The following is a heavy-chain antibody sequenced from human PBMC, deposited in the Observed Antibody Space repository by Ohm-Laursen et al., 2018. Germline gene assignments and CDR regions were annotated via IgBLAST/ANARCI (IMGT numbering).Heavy chain of an antibody. V-gene: IGHV1-2*02. CDR3: ARDCALYYDFWSGYSTLINWFDP. D-gene: IGHD3-3*01. CDR2: INPNSGGT. CDR1: GYTFTGYY. J-gene: IGHJ5*02. Sequence: GASVKVSCKASGYTFTGYYMHWVRQAPGQGLEWMGWINPNSGGTNYAQKFQGRVTMTRDTSISTAYMELSRLRSDDTAVYYCARDCALYYDFWSGYSTLINWFDPWGQGTLVTVSS.